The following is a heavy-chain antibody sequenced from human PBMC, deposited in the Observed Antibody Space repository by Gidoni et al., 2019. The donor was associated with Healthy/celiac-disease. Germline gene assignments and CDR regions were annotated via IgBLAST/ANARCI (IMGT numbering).Heavy chain of an antibody. V-gene: IGHV4-39*01. CDR3: ARPRGSYDNSFDI. J-gene: IGHJ3*02. Sequence: QLQLQESGPGLVKPSETLSLTCTVSGGSISSSSYYWGWIRQPPGKGLEWIGSIYYSGSTYYNPSLKSRVTISVDTSKNQFSLKLSSVTAADTAVYYCARPRGSYDNSFDIWGQGTMVTVSS. D-gene: IGHD1-26*01. CDR1: GGSISSSSYY. CDR2: IYYSGST.